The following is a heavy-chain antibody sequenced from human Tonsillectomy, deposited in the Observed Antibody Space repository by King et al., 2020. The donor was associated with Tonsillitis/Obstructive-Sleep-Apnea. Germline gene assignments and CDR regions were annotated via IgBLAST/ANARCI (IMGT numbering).Heavy chain of an antibody. CDR3: AREGRYYYDSSGYYQYYFDY. CDR2: IYYSGST. J-gene: IGHJ4*02. Sequence: QLQESGPGLVKPSQTLSLTCTVSGGSISSGGYYWSWIRQHPGKGLEWIGYIYYSGSTYYNPSLKSRFTISVHTSKNQFSLKLSSVTAADTAVHYCAREGRYYYDSSGYYQYYFDYWGQGTLVTVSS. V-gene: IGHV4-31*03. CDR1: GGSISSGGYY. D-gene: IGHD3-22*01.